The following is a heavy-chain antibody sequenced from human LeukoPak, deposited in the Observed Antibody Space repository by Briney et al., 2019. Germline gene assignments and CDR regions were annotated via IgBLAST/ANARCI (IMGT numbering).Heavy chain of an antibody. CDR2: ISYDGRNK. V-gene: IGHV3-30*03. CDR1: GFTFSSYG. J-gene: IGHJ5*02. D-gene: IGHD3-10*01. Sequence: GGSLRLSCAASGFTFSSYGMHWVRQAPGKGLEWVAVISYDGRNKYYADSVKGRFTISRDNSRNTLYLQMDGLRAEDTAVYYCARDAGYYGSGTFDPWGQGTLVTVSS. CDR3: ARDAGYYGSGTFDP.